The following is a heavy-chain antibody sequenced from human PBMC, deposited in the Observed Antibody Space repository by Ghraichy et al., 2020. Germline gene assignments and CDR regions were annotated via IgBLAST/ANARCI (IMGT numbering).Heavy chain of an antibody. CDR3: ARNTVYGYPPNFPYYGMDV. CDR2: INLGGHT. CDR1: GGSLSGYY. J-gene: IGHJ6*02. V-gene: IGHV4-34*01. D-gene: IGHD4-17*01. Sequence: PETLSLTCAVYGGSLSGYYWSWIRQPPGKGLEWIGEINLGGHTNYNPSLKSRVTTSIDTSKNEFLLKLRSVTAADTAVYYCARNTVYGYPPNFPYYGMDVWGPGTTVTVSS.